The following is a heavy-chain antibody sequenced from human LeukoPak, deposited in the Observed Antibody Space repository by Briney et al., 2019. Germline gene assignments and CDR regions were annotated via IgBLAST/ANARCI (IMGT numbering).Heavy chain of an antibody. J-gene: IGHJ3*02. Sequence: GGSLRLSCTASGFTFSTYAMSWVRQAPGKGLEWVSAITDSGGNTYYAAPVKGRFTISRDNSKNTLYLQMNSLRAEDTAVYYCAKVYDYDFWSGSTGAFDIWGQGTMVTVSS. CDR1: GFTFSTYA. CDR3: AKVYDYDFWSGSTGAFDI. D-gene: IGHD3-3*01. V-gene: IGHV3-23*01. CDR2: ITDSGGNT.